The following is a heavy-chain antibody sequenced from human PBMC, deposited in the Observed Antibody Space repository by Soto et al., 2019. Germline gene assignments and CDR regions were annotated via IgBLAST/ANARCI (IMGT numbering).Heavy chain of an antibody. CDR3: ARVGCSGDNCCTWDS. D-gene: IGHD2-15*01. J-gene: IGHJ4*02. CDR1: GFTFSYYN. V-gene: IGHV3-21*01. Sequence: EVQLVESGGGLVKPGGSLRLCCAASGFTFSYYNMNWDRQAPGKGLEWVSSISTRSSSIYVDSVQGRFTVSSDNAKNSLYLQMNSLRAEDTAVYYCARVGCSGDNCCTWDSGGQGTLVTVSS. CDR2: ISTRSSSI.